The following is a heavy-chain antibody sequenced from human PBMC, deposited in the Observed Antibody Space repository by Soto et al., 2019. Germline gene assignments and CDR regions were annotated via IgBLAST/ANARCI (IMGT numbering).Heavy chain of an antibody. Sequence: QVQVVESGGGVVQPGRSLRLSCAASGFIFSRYAIHWVRQAPGKGLEWLAVISKDGNSKYYLDSVKGRFTISRDNSKNTVHLEMNSLRDEDTALYYCARSRNGAVADSFDCWGQGTLVTVSS. CDR3: ARSRNGAVADSFDC. CDR1: GFIFSRYA. D-gene: IGHD2-8*01. V-gene: IGHV3-30*04. J-gene: IGHJ4*02. CDR2: ISKDGNSK.